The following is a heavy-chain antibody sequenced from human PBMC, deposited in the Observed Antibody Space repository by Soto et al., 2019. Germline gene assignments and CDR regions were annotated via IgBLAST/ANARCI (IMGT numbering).Heavy chain of an antibody. Sequence: SVKVSCKASGGTFSSYAISWVRQAPGQGLEWMGGIIPIFGTANYAQKFQGRVTITADESTSTAYMELSSLRSEDTAVYYCARTRITMIVVVTIGPMDYGMDVWGQGTTVTVSS. V-gene: IGHV1-69*13. CDR3: ARTRITMIVVVTIGPMDYGMDV. CDR1: GGTFSSYA. J-gene: IGHJ6*02. CDR2: IIPIFGTA. D-gene: IGHD3-22*01.